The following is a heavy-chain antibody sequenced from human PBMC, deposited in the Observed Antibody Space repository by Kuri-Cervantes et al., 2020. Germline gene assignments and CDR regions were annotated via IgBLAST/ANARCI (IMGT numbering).Heavy chain of an antibody. J-gene: IGHJ4*02. D-gene: IGHD6-13*01. CDR2: INPSGGST. Sequence: ASVKVSCKASGYTFTSYGISWVRQAPGQGLEWIGIINPSGGSTTYAKELQGRVTMTRDTSTSTVYMEVSSLRSEDTAVYYCARVHSSSWYRVDYWGQGTLVTVSS. CDR1: GYTFTSYG. V-gene: IGHV1-46*01. CDR3: ARVHSSSWYRVDY.